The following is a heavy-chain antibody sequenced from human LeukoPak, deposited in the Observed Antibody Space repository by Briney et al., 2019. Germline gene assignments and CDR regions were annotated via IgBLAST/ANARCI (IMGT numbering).Heavy chain of an antibody. CDR1: GFTFSNYA. Sequence: PGGSLRLSCAASGFTFSNYARRWVRQAPGKGLEWVSVIRGGGSGTYYADAVRGRFTISRENSKNRLYLQMHSLRAEDTAVYYCAKVAGDSSDYSFHYWGQGTLVTVSS. V-gene: IGHV3-23*01. CDR3: AKVAGDSSDYSFHY. D-gene: IGHD3-22*01. J-gene: IGHJ4*02. CDR2: IRGGGSGT.